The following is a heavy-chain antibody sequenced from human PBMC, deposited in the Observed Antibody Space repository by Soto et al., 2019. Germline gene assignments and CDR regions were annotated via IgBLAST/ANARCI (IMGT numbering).Heavy chain of an antibody. J-gene: IGHJ4*02. CDR1: GFTFSSYG. V-gene: IGHV3-33*01. D-gene: IGHD1-26*01. CDR2: IWYDGSNK. Sequence: QVQLVESGGGVVQPGRSLRLSCAASGFTFSSYGMHWVRQAPGKGLEWVAVIWYDGSNKYYADSVKGRFTISRDNSKNTLYLQMNSLRAADTAVYYCARDGTGGAYSDYWGQGTLVTVSS. CDR3: ARDGTGGAYSDY.